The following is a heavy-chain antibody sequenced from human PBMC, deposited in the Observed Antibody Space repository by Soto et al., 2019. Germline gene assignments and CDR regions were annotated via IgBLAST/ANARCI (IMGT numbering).Heavy chain of an antibody. D-gene: IGHD3-22*01. V-gene: IGHV3-66*01. CDR1: GFSVTNNY. CDR3: ARGRGSTGYLGREHYFDN. J-gene: IGHJ4*02. CDR2: IDIGGNT. Sequence: EVQVVESGGGLVQPGGSLRISCAASGFSVTNNYMNWVRQAPGKGLEWVSIIDIGGNTYYADSVKDRFTISRDNSRNTLYLHMDSLRAEDTAVYYCARGRGSTGYLGREHYFDNWGQGTLVTVSP.